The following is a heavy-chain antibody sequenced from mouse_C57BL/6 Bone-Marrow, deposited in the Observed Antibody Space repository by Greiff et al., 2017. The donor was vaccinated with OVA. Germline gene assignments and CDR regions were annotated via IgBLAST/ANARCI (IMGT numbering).Heavy chain of an antibody. CDR1: GFNIKDDY. V-gene: IGHV14-4*01. CDR3: TMEGTGTDAMDY. Sequence: DVKLVESGAELVRPGASVKLSCTASGFNIKDDYMHWVKQRPEQGLEWIGWIDPENGDTEYASKFQGKATITADTSSNTAYLQLSSLTSEDTAVYYCTMEGTGTDAMDYWGQGTSVTVSS. J-gene: IGHJ4*01. D-gene: IGHD4-1*01. CDR2: IDPENGDT.